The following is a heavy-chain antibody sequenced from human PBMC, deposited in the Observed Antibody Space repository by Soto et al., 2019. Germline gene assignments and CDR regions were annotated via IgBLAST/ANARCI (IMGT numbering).Heavy chain of an antibody. D-gene: IGHD6-6*01. CDR1: GFTFSSYA. CDR2: ISGSGGST. CDR3: AKDNRVAPYSSSNFDY. V-gene: IGHV3-23*01. J-gene: IGHJ4*02. Sequence: PGGSLRLSCAASGFTFSSYAMSWVRQAPGKGLEWVSAISGSGGSTYYADSVKGRFTISRDNSKNTLYLQMNSLRAEDTAVYYCAKDNRVAPYSSSNFDYWGQGTLVTVS.